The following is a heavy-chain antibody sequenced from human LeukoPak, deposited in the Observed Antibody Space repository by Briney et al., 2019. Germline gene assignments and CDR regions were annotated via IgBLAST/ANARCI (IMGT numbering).Heavy chain of an antibody. V-gene: IGHV4-39*01. J-gene: IGHJ1*01. CDR3: ARTRSRIAMH. CDR1: GGSISSSSYY. D-gene: IGHD2-21*01. CDR2: IYYSGST. Sequence: SETLSLICTVSGGSISSSSYYWGRIPQPPGKGLEWIGSIYYSGSTYYNPSLKSRVTISVDTSKNQFSLKLSSVTAADTTLSYCARTRSRIAMHSGQGSLVTVSS.